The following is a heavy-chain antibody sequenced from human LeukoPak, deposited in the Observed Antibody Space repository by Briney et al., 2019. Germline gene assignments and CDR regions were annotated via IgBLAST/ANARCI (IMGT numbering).Heavy chain of an antibody. CDR1: GGSFSGYY. CDR2: INHSGST. Sequence: SETLSLTCAVYGGSFSGYYWSWIRQPPGKGLEWIGEINHSGSTNYNLSLKCRVTISVDTSKNQFSLKLSSVTAADTAVYYCARGKGGSWYPPFDYWGQGTLVTVSS. D-gene: IGHD6-13*01. J-gene: IGHJ4*02. V-gene: IGHV4-34*01. CDR3: ARGKGGSWYPPFDY.